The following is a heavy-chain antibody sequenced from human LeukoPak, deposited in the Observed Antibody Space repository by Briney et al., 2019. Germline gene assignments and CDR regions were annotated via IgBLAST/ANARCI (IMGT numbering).Heavy chain of an antibody. CDR2: ITGDGAYT. CDR3: AKRNSFSSGWFTD. D-gene: IGHD6-19*01. J-gene: IGHJ4*02. V-gene: IGHV3-23*01. Sequence: QSGGSLRLSCAASRFTFSDYSMTWVRQAPGKGLEWVSAITGDGAYTDYADSVKGRFTISRDNSNNMLYLQMNRLRAEDTAVYYCAKRNSFSSGWFTDWGQGTLVTVSS. CDR1: RFTFSDYS.